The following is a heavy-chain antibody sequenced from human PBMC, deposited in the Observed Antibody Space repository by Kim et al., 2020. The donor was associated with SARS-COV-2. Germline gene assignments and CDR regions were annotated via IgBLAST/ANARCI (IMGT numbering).Heavy chain of an antibody. CDR1: GFTFSSYA. CDR2: ISYDGSNK. Sequence: GGSLRLSCAASGFTFSSYAMHWVRQAPGKGLEWVAVISYDGSNKYYADPVKGRFTISRDNSKNTLYLQMNSLRAEDTAVYYCARDGPRSGGSCPYYWGQGTLVTVSS. V-gene: IGHV3-30*04. D-gene: IGHD2-15*01. J-gene: IGHJ4*02. CDR3: ARDGPRSGGSCPYY.